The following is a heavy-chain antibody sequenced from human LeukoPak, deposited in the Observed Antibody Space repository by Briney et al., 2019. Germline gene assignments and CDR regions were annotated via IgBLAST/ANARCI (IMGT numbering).Heavy chain of an antibody. V-gene: IGHV3-7*01. J-gene: IGHJ4*02. D-gene: IGHD2-2*01. CDR2: IKQDGSEK. CDR1: GFTFSSYW. Sequence: GGSLRLSCAASGFTFSSYWMSWVRQAPGKGLEWVANIKQDGSEKYYVDSVEGRFTISRDNAKNSLYLQMNSLRAEDTAVYYCARDGTYCSSTSCYHFDYWGQGTLVTVSS. CDR3: ARDGTYCSSTSCYHFDY.